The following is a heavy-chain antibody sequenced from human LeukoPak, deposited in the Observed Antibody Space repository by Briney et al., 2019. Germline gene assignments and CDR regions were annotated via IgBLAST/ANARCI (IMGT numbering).Heavy chain of an antibody. CDR2: IFHSGTT. D-gene: IGHD5-12*01. CDR1: GGSISSAGYS. V-gene: IGHV4-30-2*01. Sequence: SETLSLTCAVSGGSISSAGYSWGWIRQPPGKGLEWIGYIFHSGTTYYNPSLKSRVTISPDRSKNQFSLKLSSVTAADTAVYYCARFIVPTIRSRFDPWGQGTLVTVSS. J-gene: IGHJ5*02. CDR3: ARFIVPTIRSRFDP.